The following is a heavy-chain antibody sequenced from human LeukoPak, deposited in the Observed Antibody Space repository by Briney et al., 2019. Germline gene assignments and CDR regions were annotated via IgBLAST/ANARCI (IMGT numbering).Heavy chain of an antibody. Sequence: PGMSLSLPCAASGFTYSIYGMQWAPQAPGKALVGVADKSYGRNKKCNANSVKGRFTISRDNSKNTLYPEMNSLRAEDTAVYYCAKGLMVRGVIMYYYYGMDVWGKGTTVTVSS. J-gene: IGHJ6*04. V-gene: IGHV3-30*18. CDR2: KSYGRNKK. CDR3: AKGLMVRGVIMYYYYGMDV. CDR1: GFTYSIYG. D-gene: IGHD3-10*01.